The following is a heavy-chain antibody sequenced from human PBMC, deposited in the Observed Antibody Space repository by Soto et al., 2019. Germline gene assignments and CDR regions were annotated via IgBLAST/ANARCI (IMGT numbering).Heavy chain of an antibody. D-gene: IGHD1-26*01. CDR3: ARRYGGNFDY. V-gene: IGHV4-59*01. CDR2: XYXXXRT. Sequence: PXXTLSLTCTVSGGSISSYYWSWIRQPPGXXXXXXXXXYXXXRTXXKQXXXXXXXLXXXKXXXQFYLKLTSVTAEETAVYYCARRYGGNFDYWGQGTLVNVSS. CDR1: GGSISSYY. J-gene: IGHJ4*02.